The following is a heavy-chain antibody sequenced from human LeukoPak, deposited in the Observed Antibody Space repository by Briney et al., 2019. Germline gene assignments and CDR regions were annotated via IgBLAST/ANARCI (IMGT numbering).Heavy chain of an antibody. Sequence: GGSLRLSCAGSGFTISGYSMNWVRQAPGKGLEWVSTIYSGGTTYYADSVKGRFTISRDNSKNTLYLQMNSLRAEDTAVYYCARGGFVVVTAILPFDYWGQGTLVTVSS. CDR1: GFTISGYS. J-gene: IGHJ4*02. D-gene: IGHD2-21*02. CDR3: ARGGFVVVTAILPFDY. V-gene: IGHV3-66*01. CDR2: IYSGGTT.